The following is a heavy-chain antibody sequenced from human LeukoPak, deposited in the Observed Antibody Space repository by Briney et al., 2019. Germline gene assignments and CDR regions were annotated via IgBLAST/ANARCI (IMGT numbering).Heavy chain of an antibody. CDR1: GASLSSSAR. V-gene: IGHV4-4*02. D-gene: IGHD5-12*01. Sequence: SETLSLTCAVSGASLSSSARWSWVRQFPGKGLEWIGEVYHGGSTNYNPSLKSRVTISLDNSNNHFSLRLSSVTAADTARYYCARRGYSGYEAYFDSWGQGTLVTVSS. J-gene: IGHJ4*02. CDR3: ARRGYSGYEAYFDS. CDR2: VYHGGST.